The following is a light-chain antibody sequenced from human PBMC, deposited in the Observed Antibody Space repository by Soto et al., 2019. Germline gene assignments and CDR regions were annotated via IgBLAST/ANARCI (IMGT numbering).Light chain of an antibody. Sequence: EIVLTQSPATLSLSPGERATLSCRASQSVSTYLAWYQQKPGQAPRLLIYDASNRATAIPARFSGSGSGTDFTLTISSLEPKDFAFYYCQQRSNWPPLTFGGGTKVEIK. J-gene: IGKJ4*01. CDR1: QSVSTY. CDR2: DAS. V-gene: IGKV3-11*01. CDR3: QQRSNWPPLT.